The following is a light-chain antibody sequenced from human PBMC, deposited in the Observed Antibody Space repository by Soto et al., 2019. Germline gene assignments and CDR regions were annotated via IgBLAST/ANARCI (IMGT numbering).Light chain of an antibody. CDR2: DAS. CDR3: QQYTSYPWT. CDR1: QSFSTW. V-gene: IGKV1-5*01. J-gene: IGKJ1*01. Sequence: DIQMTQSPSSLSASVGDRVTITCRASQSFSTWLAWYQQKPGKVPKLLIYDASSLESGVPSRFSGSGSGTEFTLTISSLQPDDFATYYCQQYTSYPWTFGQGTKVEIK.